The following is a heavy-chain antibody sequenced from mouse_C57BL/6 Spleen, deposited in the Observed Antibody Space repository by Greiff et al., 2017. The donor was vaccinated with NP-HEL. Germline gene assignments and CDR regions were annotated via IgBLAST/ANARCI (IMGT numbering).Heavy chain of an antibody. CDR3: ARHYGSSPWYFDV. Sequence: QVQLQQPGAELVKPGASVKLSCKASGYTFTSYWMHWVKQRPGRGLEWIGRIDPNSGGTKYNEKFKSKATLTVDKPSSTAYMQLIGLTSEDSAVYYCARHYGSSPWYFDVWGTGTTVTVSS. CDR2: IDPNSGGT. J-gene: IGHJ1*03. D-gene: IGHD1-1*01. V-gene: IGHV1-72*01. CDR1: GYTFTSYW.